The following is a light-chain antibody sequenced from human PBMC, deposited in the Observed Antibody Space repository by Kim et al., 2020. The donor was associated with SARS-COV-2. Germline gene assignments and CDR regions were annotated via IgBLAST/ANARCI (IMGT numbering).Light chain of an antibody. Sequence: AAVGDRVTLTCQASQSISDYLNWYQQKPGKAPKLLIYGASSLQSGVPSRFSGSGSGTDFTLTISSLQPEDFATYYCQQCYNTPLTFGGGTKVDIK. J-gene: IGKJ4*01. V-gene: IGKV1-39*01. CDR3: QQCYNTPLT. CDR1: QSISDY. CDR2: GAS.